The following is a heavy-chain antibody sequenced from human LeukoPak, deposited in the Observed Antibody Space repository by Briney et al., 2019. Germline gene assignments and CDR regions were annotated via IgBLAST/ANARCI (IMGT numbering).Heavy chain of an antibody. CDR1: GGSISTYY. CDR2: IYYTGST. Sequence: SETLSLTCTVSGGSISTYYWSWIRQPPGKGLEWIGYIYYTGSTNYNPSLKSRVTMSVDTSKIQFSLKLSSVTAADTAVYYCARRVARTGIYAFDIWGQGTMVTVSS. D-gene: IGHD1-1*01. CDR3: ARRVARTGIYAFDI. J-gene: IGHJ3*02. V-gene: IGHV4-59*01.